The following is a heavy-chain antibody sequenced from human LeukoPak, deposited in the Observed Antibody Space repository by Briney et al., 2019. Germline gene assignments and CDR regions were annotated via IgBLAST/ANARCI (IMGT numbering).Heavy chain of an antibody. V-gene: IGHV3-30*04. J-gene: IGHJ6*02. CDR2: ISYDGSNS. Sequence: GGSLRLSCAASGFTFSSYAMHWVRQAPGKGLEWVAVISYDGSNSYYADSMKGRFTISRDNSKNTLYLQLNSLRAEDTAVYYCARGGSSGWYNPYYYYYGMDVWGQGTTVTVSS. CDR1: GFTFSSYA. CDR3: ARGGSSGWYNPYYYYYGMDV. D-gene: IGHD6-19*01.